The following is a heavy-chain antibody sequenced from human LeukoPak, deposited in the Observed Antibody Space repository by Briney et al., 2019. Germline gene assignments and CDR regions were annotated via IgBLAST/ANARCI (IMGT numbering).Heavy chain of an antibody. Sequence: GGSLRLSCAASGFTFSNSWMNWVRQAPGKGLEWVANIKRDGSEKYYVDSVKGRFTISSDNAKNSLYLQMNSLRAEDTAVYYCARGFPIDYWGQGTLVTVSS. CDR2: IKRDGSEK. CDR3: ARGFPIDY. V-gene: IGHV3-7*04. CDR1: GFTFSNSW. J-gene: IGHJ4*02.